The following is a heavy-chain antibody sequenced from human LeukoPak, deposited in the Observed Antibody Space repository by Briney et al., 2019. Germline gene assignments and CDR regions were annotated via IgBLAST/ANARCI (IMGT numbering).Heavy chain of an antibody. CDR1: GVSINNYY. CDR3: ATATVTTKGPTDY. CDR2: LYYSGRT. J-gene: IGHJ4*02. D-gene: IGHD4-17*01. Sequence: SETLSLTCTVSGVSINNYYWSWIRQPPGKGLEWIGYLYYSGRTNYNPSLKSRVTISVDTSKNQFSLKLNSVTAADTAVYYCATATVTTKGPTDYWGQGTLVTVSS. V-gene: IGHV4-59*08.